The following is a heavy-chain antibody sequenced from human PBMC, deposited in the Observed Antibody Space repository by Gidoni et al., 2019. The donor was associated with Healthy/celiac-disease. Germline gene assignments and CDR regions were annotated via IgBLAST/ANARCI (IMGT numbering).Heavy chain of an antibody. CDR2: ISAYNGNT. Sequence: QVQLVQSGAEVKKPGASVKVSCKASGYTFTSYGISWVRQAPGQGLDWMGWISAYNGNTNYAQKLQGRVTMTTDTSTSTAYMELRSLRSDDTAVYYCARAGYDLNKSNYYYYGMDVWGKGTTVTVSS. J-gene: IGHJ6*04. CDR1: GYTFTSYG. D-gene: IGHD5-12*01. V-gene: IGHV1-18*01. CDR3: ARAGYDLNKSNYYYYGMDV.